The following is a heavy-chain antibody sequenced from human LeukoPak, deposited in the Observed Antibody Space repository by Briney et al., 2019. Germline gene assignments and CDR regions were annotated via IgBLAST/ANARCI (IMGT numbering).Heavy chain of an antibody. Sequence: SETLSLTCTVSGGSVTDYYWSWIRQSPGKGLEWIGYIYYTGTSYNPSLTSRVTISADTPKNQFSLKLISVTAADTAVYYCASRKLGNDYWGQGTLVTVSS. CDR3: ASRKLGNDY. J-gene: IGHJ4*02. V-gene: IGHV4-59*02. CDR1: GGSVTDYY. CDR2: IYYTGT. D-gene: IGHD7-27*01.